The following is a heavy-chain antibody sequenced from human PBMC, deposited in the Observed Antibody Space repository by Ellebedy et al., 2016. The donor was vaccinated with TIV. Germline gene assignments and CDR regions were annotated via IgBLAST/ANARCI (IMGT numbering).Heavy chain of an antibody. D-gene: IGHD2-2*01. J-gene: IGHJ5*01. V-gene: IGHV3-74*01. CDR2: MNGNGIYE. CDR3: VRGRGFCGSSSCNGDDDRRFDS. Sequence: PGGSLRLSCAASGFTFSTYWMHWVRQAPGKGLVWVSRMNGNGIYEHYADSVKGRFTISRDNVKNTLHLQMNSLTAEDTAVYHCVRGRGFCGSSSCNGDDDRRFDSWGQGTLVTVSS. CDR1: GFTFSTYW.